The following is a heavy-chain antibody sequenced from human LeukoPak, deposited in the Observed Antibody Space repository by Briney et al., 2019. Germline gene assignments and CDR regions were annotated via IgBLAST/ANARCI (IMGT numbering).Heavy chain of an antibody. CDR2: MNPDGTTI. CDR1: GFTFSRYW. V-gene: IGHV3-74*01. D-gene: IGHD1-1*01. J-gene: IGHJ6*02. Sequence: GGSLRLSCAASGFTFSRYWMQWVRQAPGKGLAWVSRMNPDGTTISYADSVKGRLTISRDNAKNTLYLQMNSLRAEDTAVYYCARENYNALDVWGQGTTVTVSS. CDR3: ARENYNALDV.